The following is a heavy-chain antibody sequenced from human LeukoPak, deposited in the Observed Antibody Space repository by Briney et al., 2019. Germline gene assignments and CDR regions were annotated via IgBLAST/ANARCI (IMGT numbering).Heavy chain of an antibody. J-gene: IGHJ4*02. Sequence: GGSLRLPCAASGFPFTIYAMSWVRQAPGKGLEWVSSIGGSSTYYADFVKGRFTISRDTSKNTMYLQMNSLRADDTAIYYCAKYRGFGDSYDSWGQGTLVTVSS. CDR1: GFPFTIYA. CDR3: AKYRGFGDSYDS. D-gene: IGHD3-10*01. CDR2: IGGSST. V-gene: IGHV3-23*01.